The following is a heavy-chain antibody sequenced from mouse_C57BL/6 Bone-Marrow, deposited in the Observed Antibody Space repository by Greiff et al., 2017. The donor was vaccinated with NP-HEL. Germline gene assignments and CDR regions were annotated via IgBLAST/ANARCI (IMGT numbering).Heavy chain of an antibody. CDR2: IRNKANGYTT. D-gene: IGHD2-5*01. CDR1: GFTFTDYY. Sequence: EVQLMESGGGLVQPGGSLSLSCAASGFTFTDYYMSWVRQPPGKALEWLGFIRNKANGYTTEYSASVKGRFTISSDNSQSILYLQMNALRAEDSATYYCVSNYYFDYWGQGTTLTVSS. V-gene: IGHV7-3*01. J-gene: IGHJ2*01. CDR3: VSNYYFDY.